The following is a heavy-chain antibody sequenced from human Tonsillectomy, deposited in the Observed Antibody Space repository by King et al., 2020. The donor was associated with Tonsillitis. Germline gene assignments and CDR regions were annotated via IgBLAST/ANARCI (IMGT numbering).Heavy chain of an antibody. Sequence: VQLVESGGGVVQPGGSLRLSCAASGFTFSSYGMHWVRQAPGKGLEGVAFIRDDGSNKYYGDSVKGRFTISRDKSKNTLYLQMNSLRAEDTAVYYCATVLGVVVAATKETYYYGMEVWGQGTTVTVSS. CDR1: GFTFSSYG. CDR2: IRDDGSNK. CDR3: ATVLGVVVAATKETYYYGMEV. J-gene: IGHJ6*02. V-gene: IGHV3-30*02. D-gene: IGHD2-15*01.